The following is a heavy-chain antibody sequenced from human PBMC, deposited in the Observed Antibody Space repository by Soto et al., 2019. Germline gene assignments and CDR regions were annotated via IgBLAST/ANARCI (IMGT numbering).Heavy chain of an antibody. CDR1: GGSISSSNW. Sequence: SSETLSLTCAVSGGSISSSNWWSWVRQPPGKGLEWIGEIYHSGSTNYNPSLKSRVTISVDKSKDQFSLKLSSVTAADTAVYYCARVSGGYGNYYYYYGMDVWGQGTTVTVSS. CDR2: IYHSGST. J-gene: IGHJ6*02. D-gene: IGHD1-26*01. CDR3: ARVSGGYGNYYYYYGMDV. V-gene: IGHV4-4*02.